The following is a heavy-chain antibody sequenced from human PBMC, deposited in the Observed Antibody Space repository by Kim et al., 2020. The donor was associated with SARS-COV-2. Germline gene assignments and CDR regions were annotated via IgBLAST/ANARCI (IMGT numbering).Heavy chain of an antibody. CDR2: ISSSSSYI. CDR3: ARERLYYYDSSGYWAMDAFDI. J-gene: IGHJ3*02. Sequence: GGSLRLSCAASGFTFSSYSMNWVRQAPGKGLEWVSSISSSSSYIYYADSVKGRFTISRDNAKNSLYLQMNSLRAEDTAVYYCARERLYYYDSSGYWAMDAFDIWGQGTMVTVSS. D-gene: IGHD3-22*01. V-gene: IGHV3-21*01. CDR1: GFTFSSYS.